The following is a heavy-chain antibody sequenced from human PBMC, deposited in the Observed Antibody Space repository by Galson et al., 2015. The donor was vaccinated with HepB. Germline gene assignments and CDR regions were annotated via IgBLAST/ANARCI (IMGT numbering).Heavy chain of an antibody. Sequence: SVKVSCKASGYTFTSYYMHWVRQAPGQGLEWMGIINPSGGSTSYAQKFQGRVTMTRDTSTSTVYMELSSLRSEDTAVYYCARDRVVVVPAAIILDPWGQGTLVTVSS. CDR2: INPSGGST. CDR3: ARDRVVVVPAAIILDP. J-gene: IGHJ5*02. D-gene: IGHD2-2*01. CDR1: GYTFTSYY. V-gene: IGHV1-46*01.